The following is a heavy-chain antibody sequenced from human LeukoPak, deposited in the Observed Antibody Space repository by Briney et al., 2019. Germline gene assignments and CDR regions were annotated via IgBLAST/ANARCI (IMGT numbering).Heavy chain of an antibody. CDR1: GYTFTSYG. CDR3: ARENLGYYDSSGYSLYYGIDV. V-gene: IGHV1-18*01. D-gene: IGHD3-22*01. Sequence: GASVKVSCKASGYTFTSYGISWVRQAPGQGLAWMGWISAYNGNTNYAQKLQGRVTMTTDTSTSTAYMELRSLRSDDTAVYYCARENLGYYDSSGYSLYYGIDVWGQGTTVTVSS. CDR2: ISAYNGNT. J-gene: IGHJ6*02.